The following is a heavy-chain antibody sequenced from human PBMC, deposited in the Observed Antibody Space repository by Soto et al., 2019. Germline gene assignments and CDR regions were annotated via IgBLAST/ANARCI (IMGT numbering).Heavy chain of an antibody. J-gene: IGHJ4*02. CDR2: VRYDGINK. CDR1: GFAFSSYG. CDR3: AKLPNCGGDCYFDY. D-gene: IGHD2-21*02. Sequence: QVQLVESGGGVVQPGGSLRLSCAASGFAFSSYGMHWVRQAPGKGLEWVAVVRYDGINKYYADSVKGRFTISRDNSKSMVYLQMNSLRPDDTAVYYCAKLPNCGGDCYFDYWGQGTLVTGSS. V-gene: IGHV3-30*02.